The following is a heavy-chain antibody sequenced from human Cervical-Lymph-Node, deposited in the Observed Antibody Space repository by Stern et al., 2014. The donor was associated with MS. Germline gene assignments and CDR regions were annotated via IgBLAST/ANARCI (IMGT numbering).Heavy chain of an antibody. CDR2: IIPMFGIA. V-gene: IGHV1-69*09. CDR3: ARDLPSAGYGMDV. CDR1: GDIFSTYS. D-gene: IGHD3-10*01. Sequence: QMQLVQSGAEVKKPGSSGKVSCKASGDIFSTYSITWVRQAPGQGLEWMGRIIPMFGIANYAQKFHGRLTITADTSTSTAYMELSSLRSEDTAVFYCARDLPSAGYGMDVWGQGTTVTVSS. J-gene: IGHJ6*02.